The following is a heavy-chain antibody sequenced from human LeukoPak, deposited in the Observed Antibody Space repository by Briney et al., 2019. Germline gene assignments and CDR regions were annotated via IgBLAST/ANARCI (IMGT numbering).Heavy chain of an antibody. V-gene: IGHV3-9*01. CDR1: GFTFDDYA. D-gene: IGHD6-19*01. J-gene: IGHJ5*02. Sequence: PGGSLRLSCAASGFTFDDYAMHWVRQPPGKGLEWVSGISWNSGNIGYADSVKSRFTISRDNVKNSLYLQMNSLRPEDTAFYYCAKDKWSGAVRFNWFDPWGQGTLVTVSS. CDR2: ISWNSGNI. CDR3: AKDKWSGAVRFNWFDP.